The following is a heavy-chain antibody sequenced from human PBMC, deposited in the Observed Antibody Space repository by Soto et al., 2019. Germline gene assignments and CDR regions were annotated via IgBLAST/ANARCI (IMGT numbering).Heavy chain of an antibody. Sequence: PSETLSLTCTVSGGSISSYYWSWTRQPPGKGLEWIGYIYYSGSTNYNPSLKSRVTISVDTSKNQFSLKLSSVTAADTAVYYCAREKGRYCSSTSCFYYYMDVWGKGTTVTVS. CDR2: IYYSGST. CDR3: AREKGRYCSSTSCFYYYMDV. CDR1: GGSISSYY. V-gene: IGHV4-59*01. D-gene: IGHD2-2*01. J-gene: IGHJ6*03.